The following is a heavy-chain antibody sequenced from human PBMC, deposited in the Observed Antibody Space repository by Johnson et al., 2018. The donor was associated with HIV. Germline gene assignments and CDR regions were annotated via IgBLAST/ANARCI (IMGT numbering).Heavy chain of an antibody. CDR2: ISGTGGTT. V-gene: IGHV3-20*04. CDR3: ARGPKNPGLDAFDI. Sequence: VTLVESGGSMVRPGGSRRLSCAVSGFTFDDYGMSWVRQGPGKGLEWVSAISGTGGTTHYADSVRGRFSISRDNSKNSLYLQMNSLKTEDTAVYYCARGPKNPGLDAFDIWGQGTVVTVSS. J-gene: IGHJ3*02. CDR1: GFTFDDYG. D-gene: IGHD1-14*01.